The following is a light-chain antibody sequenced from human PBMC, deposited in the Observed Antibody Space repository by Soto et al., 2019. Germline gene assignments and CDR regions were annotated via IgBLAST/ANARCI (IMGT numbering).Light chain of an antibody. Sequence: EIVLTQSPATLSLSPGERATLSCRASQSVSSYLAWYQQKPGQAPRLLIYDASNRATGIPARFSGSGSGTDFTLTISSLEPEDSAVYYCQQARTFVQGTKVEIK. CDR3: QQART. J-gene: IGKJ1*01. CDR1: QSVSSY. CDR2: DAS. V-gene: IGKV3-11*01.